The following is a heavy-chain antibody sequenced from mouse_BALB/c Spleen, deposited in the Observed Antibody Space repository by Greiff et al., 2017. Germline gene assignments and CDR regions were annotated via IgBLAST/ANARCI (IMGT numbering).Heavy chain of an antibody. CDR1: GFTFSSFG. Sequence: EVKVVESGGGLVQPGGSRKLSCAASGFTFSSFGMHWVRQAPEKGLEWVAYISSGSSTIYYADTVKGRFTISRDNPKNTLFLQMTSLRSEDTAMYYCARYDRYDGRFAYWGQGTLVTVSA. CDR2: ISSGSSTI. V-gene: IGHV5-17*02. D-gene: IGHD2-14*01. CDR3: ARYDRYDGRFAY. J-gene: IGHJ3*01.